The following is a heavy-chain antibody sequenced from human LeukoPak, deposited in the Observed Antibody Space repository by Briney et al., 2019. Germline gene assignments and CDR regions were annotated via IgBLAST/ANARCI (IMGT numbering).Heavy chain of an antibody. CDR3: ARDRRRDGYTA. J-gene: IGHJ5*02. CDR1: GFTFSSYS. V-gene: IGHV3-21*01. D-gene: IGHD5-24*01. CDR2: IGSSSSYI. Sequence: GGSLRLSCAAAGFTFSSYSMNWVRQAPGKGLEWVSSIGSSSSYIYYADSVKGRFTISRDNAKNSLYLQMNSLRAEDTAVYYCARDRRRDGYTAWGQGTLVTVSS.